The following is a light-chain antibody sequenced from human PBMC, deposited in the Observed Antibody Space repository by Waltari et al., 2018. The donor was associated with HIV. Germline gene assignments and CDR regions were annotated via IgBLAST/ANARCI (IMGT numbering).Light chain of an antibody. V-gene: IGLV2-11*01. CDR2: DVS. CDR1: SRDVVGYNY. CDR3: CSYAGSYTYV. Sequence: QSALPQPPSVSGSPGQSVTISCTGTSRDVVGYNYVAWYQQHPGKAPKLMIYDVSKRPSGVPDRFSGSKSGNTASLTISGLQAEDEADYYCCSYAGSYTYVFGTGTKVTVL. J-gene: IGLJ1*01.